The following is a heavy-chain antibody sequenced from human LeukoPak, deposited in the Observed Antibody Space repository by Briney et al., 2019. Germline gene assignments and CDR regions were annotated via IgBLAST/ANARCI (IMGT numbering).Heavy chain of an antibody. D-gene: IGHD3-10*01. J-gene: IGHJ5*02. CDR1: GGSFSGYY. CDR3: ARGGRGYYGSGSPYDP. Sequence: SETLSLTCAVYGGSFSGYYWSWIRQPPGKGLEWIGEVNHSGSTNYNPSLKSRVTISVDTSKNQFSLKLSSVTAADTAVYYCARGGRGYYGSGSPYDPWGQGTLVTVSS. CDR2: VNHSGST. V-gene: IGHV4-34*01.